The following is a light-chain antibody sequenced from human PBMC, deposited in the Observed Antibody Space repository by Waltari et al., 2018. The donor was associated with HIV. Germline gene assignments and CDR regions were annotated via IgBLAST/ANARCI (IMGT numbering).Light chain of an antibody. CDR3: ASFTGDNTVI. Sequence: AVTQPASVSGLPGQSTTISCTGDDSDFGLYNFVSWYQQHSGKPPRLILYDVDSRASGFSDRVSGSMSGNTASLTISGLRAEDEGHYYCASFTGDNTVIFGGGTEVTVL. J-gene: IGLJ2*01. CDR2: DVD. V-gene: IGLV2-14*03. CDR1: DSDFGLYNF.